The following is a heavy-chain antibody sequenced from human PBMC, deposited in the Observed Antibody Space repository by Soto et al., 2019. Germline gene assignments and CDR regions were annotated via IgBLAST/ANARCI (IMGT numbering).Heavy chain of an antibody. CDR3: SKAMIGSYDSDAFDV. J-gene: IGHJ3*01. V-gene: IGHV3-30*18. Sequence: PWGSLRLSCAASGFSFSRYGMHWFRQSPGKGLEWVAVISYDESTTFYADSVKGRFTISRDNSKNTLFLQMNSLRPEDTAVYYCSKAMIGSYDSDAFDVWDQGTMVTVSS. CDR1: GFSFSRYG. D-gene: IGHD3-22*01. CDR2: ISYDESTT.